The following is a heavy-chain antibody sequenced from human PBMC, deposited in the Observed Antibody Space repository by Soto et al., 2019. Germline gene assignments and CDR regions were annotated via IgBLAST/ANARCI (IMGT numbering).Heavy chain of an antibody. Sequence: LRLSCAASGFAFSSYAMHWVRQAPGKGLEWVAVISYDGSNKYYADSVKGRFTISRDNSKNTLYLQMNSLRAEDTAVYYCARGEDLEWLFRLDYWGQGTLVTVSS. CDR1: GFAFSSYA. V-gene: IGHV3-30-3*01. J-gene: IGHJ4*02. CDR2: ISYDGSNK. D-gene: IGHD3-3*01. CDR3: ARGEDLEWLFRLDY.